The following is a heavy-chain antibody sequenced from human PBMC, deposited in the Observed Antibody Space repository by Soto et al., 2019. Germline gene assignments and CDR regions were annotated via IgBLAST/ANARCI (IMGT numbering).Heavy chain of an antibody. CDR3: AISFPVVVSHALDY. J-gene: IGHJ4*02. V-gene: IGHV3-30*03. CDR1: GFTFSSYG. D-gene: IGHD3-22*01. Sequence: GGSLRLSCAASGFTFSSYGMHWVRQAPGKGLEWVAVISYDGSNKYYADSVKGRFTISRDNSKNTLYLQMNSLRAEDTAVYYCAISFPVVVSHALDYWGQGTLVTVSS. CDR2: ISYDGSNK.